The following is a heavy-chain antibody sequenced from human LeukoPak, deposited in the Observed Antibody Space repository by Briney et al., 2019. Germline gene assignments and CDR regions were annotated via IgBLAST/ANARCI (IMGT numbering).Heavy chain of an antibody. CDR3: ARLGYCGGGTCYKSYFDY. D-gene: IGHD2-15*01. J-gene: IGHJ4*02. Sequence: HGESLKISCKGSGYTFPSYWIAWVRQMPGKGLEWMGVIYVGGSDTRYSPSFQGQVTISADKSISTAYLQWGSLKASATAMYYCARLGYCGGGTCYKSYFDYWGQGTLVTVSS. CDR2: IYVGGSDT. CDR1: GYTFPSYW. V-gene: IGHV5-51*01.